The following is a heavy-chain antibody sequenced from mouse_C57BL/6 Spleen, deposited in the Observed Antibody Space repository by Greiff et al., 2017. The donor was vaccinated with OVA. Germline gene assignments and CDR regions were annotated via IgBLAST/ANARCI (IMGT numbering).Heavy chain of an antibody. V-gene: IGHV5-17*01. CDR1: GFTFSDYG. Sequence: EVQRVESGGGLVKPGGSLKLSCAASGFTFSDYGMHWVRQAPEKGLEWVAYISSGSSTIYYADTVKGRFTISRDNAKNTLFLQMTSLRSEDTAMYYCARSVYYGSNYFDYWGQGTTLTVSS. J-gene: IGHJ2*01. CDR3: ARSVYYGSNYFDY. CDR2: ISSGSSTI. D-gene: IGHD1-1*01.